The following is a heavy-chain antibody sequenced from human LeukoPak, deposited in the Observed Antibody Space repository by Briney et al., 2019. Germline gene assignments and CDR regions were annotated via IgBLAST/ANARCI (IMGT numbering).Heavy chain of an antibody. CDR3: ARGDLVSSGWYWYFDN. V-gene: IGHV3-33*01. CDR2: IWYDGTNK. CDR1: GFTFSSCG. D-gene: IGHD6-19*01. J-gene: IGHJ4*02. Sequence: PGRSLRLSCAASGFTFSSCGMHWVRQAPGKGLEWVAVIWYDGTNKYYADSVKGRFTISRDNSKNTLYLQMNSLRAEDTAVYYCARGDLVSSGWYWYFDNWGQGTLVTVSS.